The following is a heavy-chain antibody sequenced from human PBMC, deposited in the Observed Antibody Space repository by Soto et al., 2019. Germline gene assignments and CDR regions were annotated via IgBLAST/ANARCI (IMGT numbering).Heavy chain of an antibody. J-gene: IGHJ3*02. CDR3: ARDYCSGGSCYSLIKTDDAFDI. CDR2: INWNGGST. V-gene: IGHV3-20*01. Sequence: GGSLRLSCAASGFTFSSYAMHWVRQAPGKGLEWVSGINWNGGSTGYADSAKGRFTISRDNAKNSLYLQMNSLRAEDTALYHCARDYCSGGSCYSLIKTDDAFDIWGQGTMVTVSS. D-gene: IGHD2-15*01. CDR1: GFTFSSYA.